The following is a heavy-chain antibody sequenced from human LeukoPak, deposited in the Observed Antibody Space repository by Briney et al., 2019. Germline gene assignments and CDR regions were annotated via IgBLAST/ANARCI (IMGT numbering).Heavy chain of an antibody. J-gene: IGHJ6*02. CDR2: IIPIFGTA. D-gene: IGHD3-9*01. Sequence: GASVKVSCKASGGTFSSYAISWVRQAPGQGLEWMGGIIPIFGTANYAQKFQGRVTITADESTSTAYMELSSLRSEDTAVYYCAIVPYFDWLPPYYYYGMDVWGQGTTVTVSS. V-gene: IGHV1-69*13. CDR3: AIVPYFDWLPPYYYYGMDV. CDR1: GGTFSSYA.